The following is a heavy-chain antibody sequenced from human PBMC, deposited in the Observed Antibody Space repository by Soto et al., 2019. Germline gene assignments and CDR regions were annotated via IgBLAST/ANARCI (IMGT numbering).Heavy chain of an antibody. Sequence: SETLSLTCAVSGYSISSGYYWGWIRQPPGKGLEWIGSIYHSGSTYYNPSLKSRVNISVDTSKNQFSLKLSYVTAADTAVYYCARDWGGTTVNTVARMYYFDYWGQGSLVTVSS. D-gene: IGHD4-17*01. CDR1: GYSISSGYY. CDR3: ARDWGGTTVNTVARMYYFDY. V-gene: IGHV4-38-2*02. J-gene: IGHJ4*02. CDR2: IYHSGST.